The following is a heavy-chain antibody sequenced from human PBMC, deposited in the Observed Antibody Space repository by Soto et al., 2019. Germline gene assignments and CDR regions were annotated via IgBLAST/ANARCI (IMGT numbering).Heavy chain of an antibody. Sequence: SVKVSCEASGYTFTSYGISWVRQAPVQGLEWMGWISAYNGNTNYAQKLQGRVTMTTDTSTSTAYMELRSLRSDDTAVYYCARGGYDPFYDWFDPWGQGTLVTVSS. CDR3: ARGGYDPFYDWFDP. D-gene: IGHD3-3*01. V-gene: IGHV1-18*04. J-gene: IGHJ5*02. CDR1: GYTFTSYG. CDR2: ISAYNGNT.